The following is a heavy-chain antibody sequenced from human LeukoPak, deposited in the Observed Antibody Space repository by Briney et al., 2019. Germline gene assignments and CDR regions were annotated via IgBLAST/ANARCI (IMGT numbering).Heavy chain of an antibody. D-gene: IGHD1-14*01. V-gene: IGHV4-59*08. J-gene: IGHJ6*02. CDR1: GGSISTYY. CDR2: IHNSGNT. Sequence: SETLSLTCTVSGGSISTYYWSWIRQPPGKGLEWIGYIHNSGNTNYNPSLKSRVTISVDTSKNQFSLKLSSVTAADTAVYYCARHEEPRRVYYYGMDVWGQGTTVTVSS. CDR3: ARHEEPRRVYYYGMDV.